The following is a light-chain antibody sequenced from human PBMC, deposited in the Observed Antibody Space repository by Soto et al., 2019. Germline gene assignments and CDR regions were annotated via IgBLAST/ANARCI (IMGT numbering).Light chain of an antibody. CDR2: EVS. CDR1: SSDVGDYNY. J-gene: IGLJ2*01. V-gene: IGLV2-14*01. CDR3: SSYTSSSTLVV. Sequence: QSALTQPASVSGSPGQSIPISCTGTSSDVGDYNYVSWYQQHPGKAPKLMISEVSDRSSGVSNRFSASKSGNTASLTISGLQAQDEADYYCSSYTSSSTLVVFGGGTQLTVL.